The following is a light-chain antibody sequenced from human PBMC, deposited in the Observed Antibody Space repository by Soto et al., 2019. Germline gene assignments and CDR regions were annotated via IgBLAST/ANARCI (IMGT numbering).Light chain of an antibody. Sequence: EIVMTQSPATLSVSPGERATLSCRASQSVRSNLAWYQQKPGQAPRLVIYAASTRATGIPDRFSGSVSGTDFTLTISSLEPEDFAVYYCHQYDDWPRTFGQGTKVDIK. V-gene: IGKV3-15*01. CDR1: QSVRSN. J-gene: IGKJ1*01. CDR3: HQYDDWPRT. CDR2: AAS.